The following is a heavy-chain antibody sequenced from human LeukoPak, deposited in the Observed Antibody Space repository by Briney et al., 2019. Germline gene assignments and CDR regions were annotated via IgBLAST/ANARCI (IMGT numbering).Heavy chain of an antibody. CDR3: ARGHQLRWFDP. V-gene: IGHV3-21*01. CDR1: GFTFSSYA. D-gene: IGHD2-2*01. J-gene: IGHJ5*02. CDR2: ISSSSSYI. Sequence: GRSLRLSCAASGFTFSSYAMHWVRQAPGKGLEWVSSISSSSSYIYYADSVKGRFTISRDNAKNSLYLQMNSLRAEDTAVYYCARGHQLRWFDPWGQGTLVTVFS.